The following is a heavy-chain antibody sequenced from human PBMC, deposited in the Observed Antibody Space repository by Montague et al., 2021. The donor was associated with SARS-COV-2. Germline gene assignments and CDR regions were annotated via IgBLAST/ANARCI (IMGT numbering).Heavy chain of an antibody. CDR2: IYPSGST. CDR3: ARVSITMIVVVDSFDI. V-gene: IGHV4-31*03. D-gene: IGHD3-22*01. Sequence: TLSLTCTVSGGSISSGGFYWSWIRQPPGKGLEWIGYIYPSGSTYYNPSLKSRVTISVDTSKNQFSLKLSSVTAADTAVYYCARVSITMIVVVDSFDIWGQGTMVAVSS. J-gene: IGHJ3*02. CDR1: GGSISSGGFY.